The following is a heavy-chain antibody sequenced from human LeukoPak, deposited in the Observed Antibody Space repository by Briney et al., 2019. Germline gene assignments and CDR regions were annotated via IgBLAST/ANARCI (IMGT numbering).Heavy chain of an antibody. CDR3: ASGPQLVQMGY. V-gene: IGHV3-53*01. Sequence: PGGSLRLSCAASGFTFSSIYMTWVRQPPGKGLEWVSLIYRGGTTYYADSVKGRFTISRDNSKNTLYLQMNNLRAEDTAVYYCASGPQLVQMGYWGQGTLVTVSS. CDR1: GFTFSSIY. CDR2: IYRGGTT. D-gene: IGHD6-13*01. J-gene: IGHJ4*02.